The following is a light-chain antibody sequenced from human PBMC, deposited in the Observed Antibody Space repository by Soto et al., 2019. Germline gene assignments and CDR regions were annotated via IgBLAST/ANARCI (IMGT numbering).Light chain of an antibody. CDR1: QSVSSY. CDR3: QQSYSTPRIT. J-gene: IGKJ5*01. CDR2: AAS. V-gene: IGKV1-39*01. Sequence: DIEMTQSPSSLSASVGDRATITCRASQSVSSYLNWYQQKPGQAPKLLIYAASSLPSGVPSRFSGSGSGTDFTLTISSLQPEDFATYYCQQSYSTPRITFGQGTRLEIK.